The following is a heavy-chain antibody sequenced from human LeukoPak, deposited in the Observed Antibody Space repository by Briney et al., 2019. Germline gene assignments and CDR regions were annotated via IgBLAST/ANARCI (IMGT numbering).Heavy chain of an antibody. Sequence: GASVKVSCKASGYTFTGYYMHWVRQAPGQGLEWMGWINPNSGGTNYAQKFQGRVTMTRDTSISTAYMELSRLRSDDTAVYYCAREGEQWLPTESFDYWGQGTLVTVSS. CDR2: INPNSGGT. J-gene: IGHJ4*02. CDR1: GYTFTGYY. D-gene: IGHD6-19*01. V-gene: IGHV1-2*02. CDR3: AREGEQWLPTESFDY.